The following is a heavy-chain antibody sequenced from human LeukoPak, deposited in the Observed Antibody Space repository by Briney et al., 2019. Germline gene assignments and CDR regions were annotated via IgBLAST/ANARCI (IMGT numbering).Heavy chain of an antibody. CDR2: IYSGGST. CDR3: ARGGSTSVYYYYGMDV. D-gene: IGHD2-2*01. Sequence: GGSLRLSCAASGFTVSSNYMSWVRQAPGKGLEWVSVIYSGGSTYYADSVKGRFTISRDNSKNTLYLQMNSLRAEDTAVYYCARGGSTSVYYYYGMDVWGQGTTVTVSS. V-gene: IGHV3-66*01. CDR1: GFTVSSNY. J-gene: IGHJ6*02.